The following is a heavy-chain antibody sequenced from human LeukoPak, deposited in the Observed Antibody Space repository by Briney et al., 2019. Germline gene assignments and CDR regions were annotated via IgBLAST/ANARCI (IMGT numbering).Heavy chain of an antibody. D-gene: IGHD2-2*01. Sequence: SVKVSCKASGGTFSSYAISWVRQAPGQGLGWMGGIIPIFGTANYAQKFQGRVTITADESTSTAYMELSSLRSEDTAVYYCARAGEEYQLQAANWFDPWGQGTLVTVSS. CDR2: IIPIFGTA. V-gene: IGHV1-69*13. CDR1: GGTFSSYA. J-gene: IGHJ5*02. CDR3: ARAGEEYQLQAANWFDP.